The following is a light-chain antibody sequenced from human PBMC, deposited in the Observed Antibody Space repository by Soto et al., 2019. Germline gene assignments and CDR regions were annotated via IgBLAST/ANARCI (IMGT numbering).Light chain of an antibody. J-gene: IGKJ4*01. CDR3: QKYDSYPLT. V-gene: IGKV1-16*01. CDR1: QVINKY. Sequence: DIQMTQSPSSLSAFVGDRVTITCRASQVINKYLAWFQQQPGKAPKYLIYGASTLQDGVPSRFSGSSSGTQFTLTISSLHPEDFATYYCQKYDSYPLTFGGGTKVEIK. CDR2: GAS.